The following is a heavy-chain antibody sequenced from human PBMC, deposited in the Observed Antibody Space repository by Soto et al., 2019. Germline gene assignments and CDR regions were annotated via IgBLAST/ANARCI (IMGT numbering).Heavy chain of an antibody. J-gene: IGHJ4*02. CDR3: ARVWFGESEDY. Sequence: QVQLVQSGAEVKKPGASVKVSCKASGYTFTSYGITWVRLAPGQGLEWMGWISTYNGHTNYAQKLQGRLTMTTDTSTSTAYMELRSLRSDDTAVYYCARVWFGESEDYCGQGTLVTVSS. D-gene: IGHD3-10*01. V-gene: IGHV1-18*01. CDR1: GYTFTSYG. CDR2: ISTYNGHT.